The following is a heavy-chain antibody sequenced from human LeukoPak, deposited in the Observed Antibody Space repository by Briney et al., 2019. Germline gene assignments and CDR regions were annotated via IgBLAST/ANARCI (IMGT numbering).Heavy chain of an antibody. D-gene: IGHD3-22*01. Sequence: GGFLRLSCAASGFTFDDYAMHWVRQAPGKGLEWVSLISWDGGSTYYSDSVKGRFTISRDNSKNSLYLQMNSLRAEDTALYYCAKAGSGYSVYYFDYWGQGTLVTVSS. J-gene: IGHJ4*02. CDR2: ISWDGGST. V-gene: IGHV3-43D*04. CDR3: AKAGSGYSVYYFDY. CDR1: GFTFDDYA.